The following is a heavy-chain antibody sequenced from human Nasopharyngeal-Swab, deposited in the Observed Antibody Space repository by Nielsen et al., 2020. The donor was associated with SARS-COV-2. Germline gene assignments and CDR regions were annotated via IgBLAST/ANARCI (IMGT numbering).Heavy chain of an antibody. CDR2: NYYSGST. D-gene: IGHD6-6*01. Sequence: SETLSLTCTLPGGPISSGRYYWRWICQHPGKGLEWIGYNYYSGSTSYNPSFKSRVTISVDTSKNQFSLKLSSVTAADTAVYYCARAGIAARRFDYWGQGTLVTVSS. V-gene: IGHV4-31*03. J-gene: IGHJ4*02. CDR1: GGPISSGRYY. CDR3: ARAGIAARRFDY.